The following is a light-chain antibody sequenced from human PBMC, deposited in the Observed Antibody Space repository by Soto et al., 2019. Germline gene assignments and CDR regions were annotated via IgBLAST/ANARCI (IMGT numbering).Light chain of an antibody. Sequence: EIVLTQSPGTLSLSPGERATLSCRASQSVSSSYLAWYQQKPGQAPRLLIYGASSRATGIPDRFSGSGSGTDFTLTISRLETEDFAVYYCQQYGSSLLTFGGGTKGDIK. CDR1: QSVSSSY. J-gene: IGKJ4*01. V-gene: IGKV3-20*01. CDR2: GAS. CDR3: QQYGSSLLT.